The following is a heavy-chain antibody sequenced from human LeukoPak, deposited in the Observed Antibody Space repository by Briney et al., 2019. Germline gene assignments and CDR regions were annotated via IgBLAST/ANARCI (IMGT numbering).Heavy chain of an antibody. CDR3: ARRLEYSGSKGVFDY. V-gene: IGHV3-66*01. CDR1: GFTVSSNY. D-gene: IGHD1-26*01. Sequence: GGSLRLSCAASGFTVSSNYMSWVRQAPGKGLEWVSIIYSGGSTSCADSVKGRFTISRDNSKNTLYLQMNSLRAEDTAVYYCARRLEYSGSKGVFDYWGQGTLVTVSS. CDR2: IYSGGST. J-gene: IGHJ4*02.